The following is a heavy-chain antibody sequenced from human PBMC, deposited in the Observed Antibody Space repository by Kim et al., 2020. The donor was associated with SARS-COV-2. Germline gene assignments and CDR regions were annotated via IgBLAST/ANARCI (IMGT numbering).Heavy chain of an antibody. V-gene: IGHV7-4-1*02. CDR1: GYIFSSYA. CDR3: ARDKFRDYVDY. Sequence: ASVKVSCKASGYIFSSYAMNWVRQAPGQGLEWMGWINTNTGNPTYAQGFTGRFGFSLDTSVSKAYLQISSLKAEDTAVYYCARDKFRDYVDYWGPGTLVT. J-gene: IGHJ4*02. CDR2: INTNTGNP.